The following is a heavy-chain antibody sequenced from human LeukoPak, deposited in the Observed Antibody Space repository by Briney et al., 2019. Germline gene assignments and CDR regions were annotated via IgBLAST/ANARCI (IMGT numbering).Heavy chain of an antibody. CDR1: GFTFSRYW. CDR2: IKSDGKT. Sequence: GGSLRLSCEASGFTFSRYWMHWVRQAPGKGLVWVSRIKSDGKTNYADSVKGRFTISRDNAKNTVSLQMNSLRADDTGVYYSARAPSEVGGYFPEYFRHWGQGTLVTVSS. V-gene: IGHV3-74*01. CDR3: ARAPSEVGGYFPEYFRH. D-gene: IGHD3-22*01. J-gene: IGHJ1*01.